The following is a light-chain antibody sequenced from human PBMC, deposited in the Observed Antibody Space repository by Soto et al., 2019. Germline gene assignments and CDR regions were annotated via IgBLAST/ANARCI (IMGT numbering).Light chain of an antibody. J-gene: IGKJ1*01. Sequence: ILMTQPPASLSVFQGQVATLSCRASQPISRNLAWYQQKPGQAPRLLIYGASTRATDIPGRFSGGGSGTEFTLTISSLQSEDFAIYFCQQYNTWPRTFGQGTKVDIK. V-gene: IGKV3-15*01. CDR1: QPISRN. CDR3: QQYNTWPRT. CDR2: GAS.